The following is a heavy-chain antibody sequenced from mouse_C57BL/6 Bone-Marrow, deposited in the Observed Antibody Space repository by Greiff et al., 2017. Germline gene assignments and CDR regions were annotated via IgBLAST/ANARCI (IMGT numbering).Heavy chain of an antibody. J-gene: IGHJ3*01. Sequence: VHLVESGPELVKPGASVKISCKASGYTFTDYYINWVKQRPGQGLEWIGWIFPGSGSTYYNEMFKGKATLTVDKSSSTAYMLLSSLTSKDSAVYFCARRLRFTYWGQGTLVTVSA. CDR3: ARRLRFTY. CDR2: IFPGSGST. V-gene: IGHV1-75*01. CDR1: GYTFTDYY.